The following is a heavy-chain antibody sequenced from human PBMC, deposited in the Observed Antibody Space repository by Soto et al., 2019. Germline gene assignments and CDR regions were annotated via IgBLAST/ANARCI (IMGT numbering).Heavy chain of an antibody. Sequence: PSDTLSLTCTVSCGSISSYYWSWIRQPPGKGLEWIGYIYYSGSTNYNPSLKSRVTISVDTSKNQFSLKLSSVTAADTAVYYCARVGAYDLSYGMDVWGQGTTVTVSS. CDR2: IYYSGST. J-gene: IGHJ6*02. D-gene: IGHD3-3*01. CDR3: ARVGAYDLSYGMDV. V-gene: IGHV4-59*01. CDR1: CGSISSYY.